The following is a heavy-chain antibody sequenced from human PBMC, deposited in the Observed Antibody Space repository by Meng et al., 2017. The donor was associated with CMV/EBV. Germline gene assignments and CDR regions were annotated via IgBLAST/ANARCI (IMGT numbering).Heavy chain of an antibody. CDR2: INPNSGGT. Sequence: ASVKVSCKASGYTFTSYDINWVRQATGQGLEWMGWINPNSGGTNYAQKFQGRVTMTRDTSISTAYMELSRLRSDDTAVYYCARAWGGETRIGDYYGMDVWGQGTTVTVSS. D-gene: IGHD3-10*01. V-gene: IGHV1-2*02. CDR1: GYTFTSYD. J-gene: IGHJ6*02. CDR3: ARAWGGETRIGDYYGMDV.